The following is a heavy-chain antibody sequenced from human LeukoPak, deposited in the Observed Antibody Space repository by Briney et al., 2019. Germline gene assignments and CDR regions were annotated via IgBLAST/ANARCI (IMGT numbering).Heavy chain of an antibody. CDR2: INPNSGGT. D-gene: IGHD3-10*01. CDR3: ASLGADHYYGSGRPSYYFDY. CDR1: GYTFTGYY. V-gene: IGHV1-2*02. Sequence: ASVKVSCKASGYTFTGYYMHWVRQAPGQGLEWMGWINPNSGGTNYAQKFQGRVTMTRDTSISTAYMELRSLRSDDTAVYYCASLGADHYYGSGRPSYYFDYWGQGTLVTVSS. J-gene: IGHJ4*02.